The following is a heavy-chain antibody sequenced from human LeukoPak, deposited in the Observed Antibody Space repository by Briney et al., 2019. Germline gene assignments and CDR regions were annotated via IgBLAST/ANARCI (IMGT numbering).Heavy chain of an antibody. CDR2: IYTSGST. CDR1: GGSISSGSYY. Sequence: PSETLSLTCTVSGGSISSGSYYWSWIRQPAGKGLEWIGRIYTSGSTNYNPSLKSRVTVSVDTSKNQFSLKLSSVTAADTAVYYCARGGEGVVTFDYWGQGTLVTVSS. J-gene: IGHJ4*02. CDR3: ARGGEGVVTFDY. D-gene: IGHD2-21*02. V-gene: IGHV4-61*02.